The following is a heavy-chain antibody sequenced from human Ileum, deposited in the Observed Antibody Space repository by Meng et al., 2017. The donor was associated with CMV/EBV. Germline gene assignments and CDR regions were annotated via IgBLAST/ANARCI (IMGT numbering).Heavy chain of an antibody. D-gene: IGHD1-26*01. V-gene: IGHV4-34*01. Sequence: QGQLHRWGAGLLNPSGTLSLTCAVYSGSFSYFFWGWIRQPPGKGLEWIGESSHSGNTKYNPSLKSRVTISVDASKNQFSLNMRSVTAADTAVYYCARGRDFWWEMDYTGQGTLVTVSS. CDR2: SSHSGNT. CDR1: SGSFSYFF. J-gene: IGHJ4*02. CDR3: ARGRDFWWEMDY.